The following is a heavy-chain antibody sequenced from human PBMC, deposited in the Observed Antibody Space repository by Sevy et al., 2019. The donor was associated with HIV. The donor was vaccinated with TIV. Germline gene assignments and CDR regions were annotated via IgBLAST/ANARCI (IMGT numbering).Heavy chain of an antibody. Sequence: GGSLRLSCAASGFTFSSYGMHWVRQAPGKGLEWVAVISYDGSNKYYADSVKGRFTISRDNSKNTLYLQMNSLRAEDTAVYYCAREVAGRIAVAGISYYGMDVWGQGTTVTVSS. V-gene: IGHV3-30*03. D-gene: IGHD6-19*01. J-gene: IGHJ6*02. CDR3: AREVAGRIAVAGISYYGMDV. CDR2: ISYDGSNK. CDR1: GFTFSSYG.